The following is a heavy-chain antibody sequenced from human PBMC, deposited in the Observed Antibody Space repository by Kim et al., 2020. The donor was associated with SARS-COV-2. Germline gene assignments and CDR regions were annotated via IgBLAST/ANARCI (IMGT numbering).Heavy chain of an antibody. V-gene: IGHV3-21*01. J-gene: IGHJ4*02. D-gene: IGHD1-26*01. CDR3: ASSIVGATVGDY. Sequence: YYADSVKGRFTISRDNAKNSLYLQMNSLRAEDTAVYYCASSIVGATVGDYWGQGTLVTVSS.